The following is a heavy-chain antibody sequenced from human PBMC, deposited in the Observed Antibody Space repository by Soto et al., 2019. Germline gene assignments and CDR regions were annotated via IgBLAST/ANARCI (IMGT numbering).Heavy chain of an antibody. D-gene: IGHD1-26*01. CDR2: IRNKGKGYST. CDR3: VDCGSSALDG. J-gene: IGHJ4*02. Sequence: PGGSLRLSCVGSGFTFSNYYMDWGRQAPGKGLEWVGLIRNKGKGYSTEYDASVRGRFSILRDDSKNSVYLQMNSLKTEDTAVYYCVDCGSSALDGWGQGT. V-gene: IGHV3-72*01. CDR1: GFTFSNYY.